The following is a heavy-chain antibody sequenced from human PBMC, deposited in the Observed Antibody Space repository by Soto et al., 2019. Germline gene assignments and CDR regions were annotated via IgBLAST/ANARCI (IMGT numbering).Heavy chain of an antibody. D-gene: IGHD3-22*01. V-gene: IGHV4-59*01. Sequence: SETLSLTCTVSNGSISNFYWSWIRQPPGKGLEWIGYISSSGNTNYNPSLKSRVSISVDTSKNQFSLNLTSVTAADTAVYYCARAPMVLTRSYFDSWGQGTPVTVSS. CDR1: NGSISNFY. CDR3: ARAPMVLTRSYFDS. CDR2: ISSSGNT. J-gene: IGHJ4*02.